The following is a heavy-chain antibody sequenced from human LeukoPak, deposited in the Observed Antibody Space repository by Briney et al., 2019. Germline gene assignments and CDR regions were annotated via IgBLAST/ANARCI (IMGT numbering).Heavy chain of an antibody. J-gene: IGHJ4*02. D-gene: IGHD1-26*01. CDR3: ARDRVYSGNDYVGLDY. V-gene: IGHV3-33*01. CDR2: IWYDGSKK. CDR1: GFTFTSYG. Sequence: GGSLRLSCAASGFTFTSYGMHWVRQAPGKGLEWVAVIWYDGSKKYYADSVKGRFTISRDNSKNTVNLQMNSLRTDDTAIYYCARDRVYSGNDYVGLDYWGQGTLVTVSS.